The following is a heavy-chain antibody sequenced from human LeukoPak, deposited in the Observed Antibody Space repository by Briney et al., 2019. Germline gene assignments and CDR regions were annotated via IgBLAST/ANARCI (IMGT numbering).Heavy chain of an antibody. CDR3: ARGPSGYHNT. J-gene: IGHJ4*02. Sequence: GGSLRLSCAASGFTFDDYGMNWVRQTPGKGLEWVSGINWNGDSTGYADSVKGRFTISRDNAKNSLYLQMNSLRAEDTAFYYCARGPSGYHNTGGQGTLVTVSS. D-gene: IGHD5-12*01. CDR1: GFTFDDYG. CDR2: INWNGDST. V-gene: IGHV3-20*04.